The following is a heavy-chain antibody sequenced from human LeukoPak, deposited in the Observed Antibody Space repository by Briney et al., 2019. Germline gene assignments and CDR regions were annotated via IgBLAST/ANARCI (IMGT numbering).Heavy chain of an antibody. Sequence: SETLSLTCTVSGGSISSHYWSWIRQPPGEGLEWIGYIYYSGSTNYNPSLKSRVTISVDTSKNQFYLKLSSVTAADTAMYYCARVLYYYGSASPYYFDYWGQGTLVTVSS. D-gene: IGHD3-10*01. J-gene: IGHJ4*02. CDR1: GGSISSHY. V-gene: IGHV4-59*08. CDR3: ARVLYYYGSASPYYFDY. CDR2: IYYSGST.